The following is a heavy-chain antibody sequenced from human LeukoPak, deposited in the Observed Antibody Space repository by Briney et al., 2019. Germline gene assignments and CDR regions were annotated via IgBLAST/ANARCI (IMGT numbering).Heavy chain of an antibody. CDR2: ISSSSYI. CDR1: GFTFSSYS. J-gene: IGHJ3*02. V-gene: IGHV3-21*01. CDR3: ALAYCGGDCYPHDAFDI. Sequence: PGGSLRLSCAASGFTFSSYSMNWVRQAPGKGLEWVSSISSSSYIYYADSVKGRFTISRDNAKNSLYLQMNSLRAEDTAVYYCALAYCGGDCYPHDAFDIWGQGTMVTVSS. D-gene: IGHD2-21*01.